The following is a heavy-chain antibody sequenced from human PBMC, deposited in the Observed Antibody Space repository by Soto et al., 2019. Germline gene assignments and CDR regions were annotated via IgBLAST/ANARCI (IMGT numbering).Heavy chain of an antibody. CDR3: ARGATIYYFDY. V-gene: IGHV4-38-2*01. D-gene: IGHD1-26*01. CDR1: GYSISSGYY. CDR2: IYHSGST. J-gene: IGHJ4*02. Sequence: TLSLTCAVSGYSISSGYYWGWIRQPPGKGLEWIGSIYHSGSTYYNPSLKSRVTISVDTSKNQFSLKLSSVTAADTAVYYCARGATIYYFDYWGQGTLVTVSS.